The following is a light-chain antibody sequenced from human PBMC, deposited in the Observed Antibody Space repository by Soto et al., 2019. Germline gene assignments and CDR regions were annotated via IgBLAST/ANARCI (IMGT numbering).Light chain of an antibody. CDR3: VLFMSSGISI. J-gene: IGLJ2*01. V-gene: IGLV8-61*01. CDR1: SGSVSTSYY. Sequence: QTVVTQEPSFSVSPGGTVTLTCGLSSGSVSTSYYPSWYQRAPGQAPRTLVYTTNFRSSGVPDRFSGSILGNKAALTITGAQADDESDYYCVLFMSSGISIFGGGTKLTVL. CDR2: TTN.